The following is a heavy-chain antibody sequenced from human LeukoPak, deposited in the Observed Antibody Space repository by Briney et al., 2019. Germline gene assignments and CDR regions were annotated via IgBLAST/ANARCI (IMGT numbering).Heavy chain of an antibody. J-gene: IGHJ4*02. CDR2: IYYSGDT. CDR1: GGSISSRSYY. Sequence: SETLSLTCTVSGGSISSRSYYWGWIRQPPGKGLEWIANIYYSGDTYYNPSLKSRVTISVDTSKNQFSLKLSSVSAADTAVYYCARDRSRWDLLPFDYWGQGTLVTVSS. D-gene: IGHD1-26*01. V-gene: IGHV4-39*07. CDR3: ARDRSRWDLLPFDY.